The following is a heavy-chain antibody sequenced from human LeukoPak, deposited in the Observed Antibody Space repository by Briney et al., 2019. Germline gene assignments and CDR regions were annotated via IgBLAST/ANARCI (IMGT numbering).Heavy chain of an antibody. CDR2: ISYSGST. Sequence: SETLSLTCTVSGRSITSYHWSWTRQSPGKGLEWIGYISYSGSTNYNPSLKSRVTISIDTSKNPFSLNLSSVTAADTAVYYCASGGYCSSTSCYPNWFDPWGQGTLVTVSS. V-gene: IGHV4-59*01. CDR1: GRSITSYH. D-gene: IGHD2-2*01. CDR3: ASGGYCSSTSCYPNWFDP. J-gene: IGHJ5*02.